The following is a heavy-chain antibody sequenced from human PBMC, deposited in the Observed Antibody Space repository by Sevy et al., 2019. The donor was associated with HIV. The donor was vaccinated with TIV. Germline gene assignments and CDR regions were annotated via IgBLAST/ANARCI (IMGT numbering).Heavy chain of an antibody. V-gene: IGHV3-33*06. D-gene: IGHD3-10*01. CDR2: IWFDESKI. CDR3: AKDRGGNYYPDH. Sequence: GGSLRLSCAASGFPVSSFTMHWVRQAPGKGLEWVAAIWFDESKIYYVDSVKGRFTISKDNSKNTVYLQLDSLRVEDTAIYYCAKDRGGNYYPDHWDQGTLVTVSS. J-gene: IGHJ4*02. CDR1: GFPVSSFT.